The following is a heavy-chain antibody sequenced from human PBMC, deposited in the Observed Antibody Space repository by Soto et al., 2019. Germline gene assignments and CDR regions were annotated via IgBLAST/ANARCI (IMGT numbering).Heavy chain of an antibody. CDR3: ATTEFCTNGLCYPGVFDY. CDR2: IYYSGST. J-gene: IGHJ4*02. D-gene: IGHD2-8*01. CDR1: GGSISSSSYY. Sequence: ETLSLTCTVSGGSISSSSYYWGWIRQPPGKGLEWIGSIYYSGSTYYNPSLKSRVTISVDTSKNQFSLKLSSVTAADTAVYYCATTEFCTNGLCYPGVFDYWGQGTLVTVSS. V-gene: IGHV4-39*01.